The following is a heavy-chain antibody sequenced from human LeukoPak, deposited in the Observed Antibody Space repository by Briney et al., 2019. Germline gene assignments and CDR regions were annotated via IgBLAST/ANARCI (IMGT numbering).Heavy chain of an antibody. V-gene: IGHV3-21*01. CDR3: ARGGLTVAGQFDY. J-gene: IGHJ4*02. CDR2: ISSGSSYI. CDR1: GFTFSTYF. D-gene: IGHD6-19*01. Sequence: GWSLRLSCAASGFTFSTYFMSWVRQAPGKGLEWVSSISSGSSYIYYAGSVKGRFTISRDNAKRSLDLQMNIMSAEDTAVYYCARGGLTVAGQFDYWGQGTLVAVSS.